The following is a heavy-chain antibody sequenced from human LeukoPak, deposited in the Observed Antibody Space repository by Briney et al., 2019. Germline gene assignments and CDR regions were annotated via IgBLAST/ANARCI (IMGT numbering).Heavy chain of an antibody. CDR2: IRYDGSNK. CDR3: AKSFYYGSGSYYHSVDY. CDR1: GFTFSNYG. J-gene: IGHJ4*02. D-gene: IGHD3-10*01. Sequence: GGSLRLSCAASGFTFSNYGMHWVRQAPGKGLEWVAFIRYDGSNKYYADSVRGRFTISRDNSKNTLYLQMNSLRAEDTAVYYCAKSFYYGSGSYYHSVDYWGQGTLVTVSS. V-gene: IGHV3-30*02.